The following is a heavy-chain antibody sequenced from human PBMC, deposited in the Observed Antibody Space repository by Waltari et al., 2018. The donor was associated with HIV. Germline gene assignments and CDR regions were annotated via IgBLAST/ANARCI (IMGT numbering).Heavy chain of an antibody. CDR3: ARGIWSTSLLYYFDS. CDR2: INAGNGKT. CDR1: GFTFTNYA. J-gene: IGHJ4*02. V-gene: IGHV1-3*01. D-gene: IGHD3-3*01. Sequence: QVQVVQSGAEVKKPGASVKISCKASGFTFTNYAMQWVRQAPGQRLEWIGWINAGNGKTKYSQKFQGRVTITRDTSASTVYMELSSLRSEEDTAVYFCARGIWSTSLLYYFDSWGQGTLVAVSS.